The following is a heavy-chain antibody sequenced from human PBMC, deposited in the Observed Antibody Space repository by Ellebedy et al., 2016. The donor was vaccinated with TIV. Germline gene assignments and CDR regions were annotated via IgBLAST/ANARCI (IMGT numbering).Heavy chain of an antibody. CDR1: GFIFSNYA. CDR3: ARGNDYSNYDVDY. V-gene: IGHV3-23*01. D-gene: IGHD4-11*01. Sequence: GESLKISXAASGFIFSNYAMTWVRQAPGQGLEWVSAITGSGDATWYADSVKGRFTLSRDNSQNTLYLQMHSLRADDTAVYYCARGNDYSNYDVDYWGQGTLVTVSS. J-gene: IGHJ4*02. CDR2: ITGSGDAT.